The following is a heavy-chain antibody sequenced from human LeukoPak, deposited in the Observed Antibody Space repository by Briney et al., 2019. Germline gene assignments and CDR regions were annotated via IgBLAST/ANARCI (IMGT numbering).Heavy chain of an antibody. D-gene: IGHD2-2*01. V-gene: IGHV4-34*01. CDR1: GGSFRGYY. CDR2: INHSGST. CDR3: ARMRVPAAKGPFDY. J-gene: IGHJ4*02. Sequence: SETLSLTCAVYGGSFRGYYWSGIRQPPGKGLEGIGEINHSGSTNYNPSLNSRVTISLDTSKDQFSLKLSSVTAADTAVYYCARMRVPAAKGPFDYWGQGTLVTVSS.